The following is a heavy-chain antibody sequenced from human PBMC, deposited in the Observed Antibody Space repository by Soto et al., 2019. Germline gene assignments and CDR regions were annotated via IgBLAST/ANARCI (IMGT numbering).Heavy chain of an antibody. J-gene: IGHJ6*02. CDR3: AREQAKGGYYYYGMDV. V-gene: IGHV4-59*08. CDR1: GGSISSYY. CDR2: IYYSGST. Sequence: PSETLSLTCAVSGGSISSYYLSWIRQPPGKGLEWIGYIYYSGSTNYNPSLKSRVTISVDTSKNQFSLKLSSVTAADTAVYYCAREQAKGGYYYYGMDVWGQGTTVTVSS. D-gene: IGHD1-26*01.